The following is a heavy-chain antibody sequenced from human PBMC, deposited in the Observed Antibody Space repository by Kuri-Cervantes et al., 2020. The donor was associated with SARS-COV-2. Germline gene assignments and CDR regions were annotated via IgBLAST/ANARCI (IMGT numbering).Heavy chain of an antibody. D-gene: IGHD3-3*01. V-gene: IGHV4-34*01. J-gene: IGHJ5*02. CDR2: INHSGST. CDR3: ARGSYDFWSGYYTGCWFDP. Sequence: GSLRLSCAVYGGSFSGYHWSWIRQPPGKGLEWIGEINHSGSTNYNPSLKSRVTISVDTSKNQFSLMLSSVTAADTAVYYCARGSYDFWSGYYTGCWFDPWGQGTLVTVSS. CDR1: GGSFSGYH.